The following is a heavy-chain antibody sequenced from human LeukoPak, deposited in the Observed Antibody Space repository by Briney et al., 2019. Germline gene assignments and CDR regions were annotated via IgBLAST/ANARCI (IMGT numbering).Heavy chain of an antibody. J-gene: IGHJ6*02. V-gene: IGHV3-30*04. CDR3: AREGQQRSFPYYYYYGMDV. Sequence: GGSLRLSCAASGFTFSSYAMHWVRQAPGKGLEWVAVISYDGSNKYYADSVKGRFTISRDNAKNSLYLQMNSLRAEDTAVYYCAREGQQRSFPYYYYYGMDVWGQGTTVTVSS. D-gene: IGHD6-13*01. CDR2: ISYDGSNK. CDR1: GFTFSSYA.